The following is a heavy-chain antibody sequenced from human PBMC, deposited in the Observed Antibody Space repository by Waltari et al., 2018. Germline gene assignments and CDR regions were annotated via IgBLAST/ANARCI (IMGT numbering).Heavy chain of an antibody. Sequence: QLQLQESGPGLVKPSETLSLTCTVSGGSISSSSYYWGWIRQPPGKGLEWIGSIYYSGSTYDNPSLKSRVTISVDTSKNQFSLKLSPVTAADTAVYYCARGPDSGYGVFDYWGQGTLVTVSS. V-gene: IGHV4-39*07. J-gene: IGHJ4*02. CDR3: ARGPDSGYGVFDY. CDR1: GGSISSSSYY. D-gene: IGHD5-12*01. CDR2: IYYSGST.